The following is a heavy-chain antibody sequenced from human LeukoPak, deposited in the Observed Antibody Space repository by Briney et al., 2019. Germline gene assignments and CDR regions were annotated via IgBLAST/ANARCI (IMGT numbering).Heavy chain of an antibody. V-gene: IGHV1-2*02. J-gene: IGHJ4*02. CDR3: ARVHSSSHINF. Sequence: TVEVSCEASGYTFTGYYMHWVRQSPGQRLECLGWINPNSGGTNHAKKFHARVTMTRHTSIRTAYLQLTRLRSDDAAVYSCARVHSSSHINFWGQGTLVTVSS. CDR1: GYTFTGYY. D-gene: IGHD6-6*01. CDR2: INPNSGGT.